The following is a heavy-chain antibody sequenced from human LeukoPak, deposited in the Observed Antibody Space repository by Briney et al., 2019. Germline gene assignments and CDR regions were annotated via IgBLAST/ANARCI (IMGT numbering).Heavy chain of an antibody. CDR2: IYPGDPDT. J-gene: IGHJ3*02. V-gene: IGHV5-51*01. CDR1: GYSFTSYW. D-gene: IGHD3-3*01. Sequence: GESLKISCKGSGYSFTSYWIGWVRQMPGKGLEWMGIIYPGDPDTRYSPSFQGQVTISADKSISTAYLQWSSLKASDTAMYYCARTIFGVVKAGAFDIWGQGTMVTVSS. CDR3: ARTIFGVVKAGAFDI.